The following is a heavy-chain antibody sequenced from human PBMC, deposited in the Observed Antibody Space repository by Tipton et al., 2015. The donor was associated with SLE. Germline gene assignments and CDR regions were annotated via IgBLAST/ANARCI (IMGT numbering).Heavy chain of an antibody. V-gene: IGHV4-34*09. CDR2: INHGGST. Sequence: TLSLTCAVYGGSLRDYYWSWIRQPPGKGLEWIGEINHGGSTNYNPSLKSRATISVDTSKNQFSLKLSSVTAADTAVYYCARQPRQYCTNGVCYEGWFDPWGQGTLVTVSS. CDR1: GGSLRDYY. J-gene: IGHJ5*02. D-gene: IGHD2-8*01. CDR3: ARQPRQYCTNGVCYEGWFDP.